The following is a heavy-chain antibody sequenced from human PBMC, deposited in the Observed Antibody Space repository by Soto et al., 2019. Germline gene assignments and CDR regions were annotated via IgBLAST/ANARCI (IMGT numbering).Heavy chain of an antibody. CDR1: GFAFGGFT. V-gene: IGHV3-23*01. CDR3: TRGGVGTTGSCDF. CDR2: ISGSAART. Sequence: VQVLESGGGLVQPGGSLRLSCSVSGFAFGGFTMTWVRQAPGKGLEWVSSISGSAARTYYADSVQGRFTISRDNSKRTLYLQMNSLRVGDTAEYYCTRGGVGTTGSCDFWGQGTLVAVSS. D-gene: IGHD6-13*01. J-gene: IGHJ4*02.